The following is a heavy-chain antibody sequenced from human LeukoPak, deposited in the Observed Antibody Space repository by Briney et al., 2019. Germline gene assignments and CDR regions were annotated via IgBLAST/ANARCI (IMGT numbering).Heavy chain of an antibody. CDR3: ARLPGSGLHFDY. J-gene: IGHJ4*02. V-gene: IGHV3-21*01. CDR2: ISSSSSYI. CDR1: GFTFSSYA. Sequence: GGSLRLSCAASGFTFSSYAMNWVRQAPGKGLEWVSSISSSSSYIYYADSVKGRFTISRDNAKNSLYLRMNSLRAEDTAVYYCARLPGSGLHFDYWGQGTLVTVSS. D-gene: IGHD2-15*01.